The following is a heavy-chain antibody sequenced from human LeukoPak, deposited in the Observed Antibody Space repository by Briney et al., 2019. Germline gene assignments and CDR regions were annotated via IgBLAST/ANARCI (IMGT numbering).Heavy chain of an antibody. D-gene: IGHD6-13*01. CDR2: IYYSGST. Sequence: SETLSLTCTVSGGSISSYYWSWIRQPPGKGLEWIGYIYYSGSTNYNPSLKSRVTISVDTSKNQFSLKLSSVTAADTAVYYCARGLQQLGPDYWGQGTLVTVSS. CDR3: ARGLQQLGPDY. J-gene: IGHJ4*02. CDR1: GGSISSYY. V-gene: IGHV4-59*08.